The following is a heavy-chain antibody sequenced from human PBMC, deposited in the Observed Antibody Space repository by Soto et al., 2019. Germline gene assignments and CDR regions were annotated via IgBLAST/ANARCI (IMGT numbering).Heavy chain of an antibody. CDR3: ARDPSRGSDWARYLDL. V-gene: IGHV1-46*01. CDR2: INPSGGST. Sequence: GASVKVSCKASGYTFTSYYMHWVRQAPGQGLEWMGIINPSGGSTSYAQKFQGRVTMTRDTSKSSVYLQMNSLRADDTAVYYCARDPSRGSDWARYLDLWGRGTLVTVSS. D-gene: IGHD1-26*01. CDR1: GYTFTSYY. J-gene: IGHJ2*01.